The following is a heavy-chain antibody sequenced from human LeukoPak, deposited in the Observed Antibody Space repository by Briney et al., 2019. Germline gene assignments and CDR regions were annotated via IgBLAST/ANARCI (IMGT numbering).Heavy chain of an antibody. V-gene: IGHV3-20*04. Sequence: GGSLRLSCAASGFTFDDYGMSWVRQAPGKGLELVSVINWNGGSTGYADSVKGRFTISRDNAKNSLYLQMNSLRAEDTALYYCAREVVSSGHYAFDIWGQGTMVTVSS. CDR2: INWNGGST. CDR3: AREVVSSGHYAFDI. D-gene: IGHD3-22*01. J-gene: IGHJ3*02. CDR1: GFTFDDYG.